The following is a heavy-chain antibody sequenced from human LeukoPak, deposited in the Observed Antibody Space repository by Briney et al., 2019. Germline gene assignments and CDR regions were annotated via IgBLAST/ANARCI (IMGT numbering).Heavy chain of an antibody. D-gene: IGHD1-26*01. CDR1: GFNFRGYA. V-gene: IGHV3-23*01. CDR3: AKEVVLGETNYYYYGMDV. CDR2: ISGSGVRA. Sequence: PGGSLRLSCAASGFNFRGYAMSWVRQAPGKGLEWVSAISGSGVRAHYTESVRGRFTISRDNSQNMLHLQMNSLRAEDTAVYYCAKEVVLGETNYYYYGMDVWGQGTKVTVSS. J-gene: IGHJ6*02.